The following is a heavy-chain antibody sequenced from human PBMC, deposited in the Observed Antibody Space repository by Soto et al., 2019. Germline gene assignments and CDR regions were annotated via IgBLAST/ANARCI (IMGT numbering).Heavy chain of an antibody. V-gene: IGHV5-51*01. CDR3: ARQDVAYYYYYGMDV. CDR1: GYSFTSYW. CDR2: IYPGDSDT. Sequence: GESLKISCKGSGYSFTSYWIGWERQMPGKGLEWMGIIYPGDSDTRYSPSFRGQVTISADKSISTAYLQWSSLKASDTAMYYCARQDVAYYYYYGMDVWGQGTTVTVSS. D-gene: IGHD2-15*01. J-gene: IGHJ6*02.